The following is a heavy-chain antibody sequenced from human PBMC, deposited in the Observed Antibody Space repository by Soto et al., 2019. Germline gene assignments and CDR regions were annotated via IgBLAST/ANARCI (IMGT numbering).Heavy chain of an antibody. Sequence: GGSLRLSCAASGFTFSSYGMHWVRQAPGKGLEWVAVIWYDGSNKYYADSVKGRFTISRDNSKNTLYLQMNSLRAEDTAVYYCAGAPAGHSSGWYDYYYYGMDVWGQGTTVTVSS. CDR3: AGAPAGHSSGWYDYYYYGMDV. J-gene: IGHJ6*02. CDR1: GFTFSSYG. V-gene: IGHV3-33*01. CDR2: IWYDGSNK. D-gene: IGHD6-19*01.